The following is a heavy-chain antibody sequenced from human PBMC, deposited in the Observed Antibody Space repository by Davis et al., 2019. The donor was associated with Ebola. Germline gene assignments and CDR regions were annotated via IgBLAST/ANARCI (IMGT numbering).Heavy chain of an antibody. V-gene: IGHV3-20*04. J-gene: IGHJ4*02. Sequence: GESLKISCAASGFTFDDYGMSWVRQAPGKGLEWVSGINWNGGSTGYADSVRGRFTISRDNSKNTLYLQMNSLRAEDTAVYYCARGGSGYSSSWYEGELGYWGQGTLVTVSS. CDR1: GFTFDDYG. CDR2: INWNGGST. CDR3: ARGGSGYSSSWYEGELGY. D-gene: IGHD6-13*01.